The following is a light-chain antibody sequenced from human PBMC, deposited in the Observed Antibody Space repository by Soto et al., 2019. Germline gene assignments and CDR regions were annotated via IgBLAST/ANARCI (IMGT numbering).Light chain of an antibody. V-gene: IGKV1-6*01. CDR1: QGIRTD. J-gene: IGKJ2*01. CDR3: LQDYNFPYT. CDR2: AAS. Sequence: AIQITQSPSSLSASVGDRVTITCRASQGIRTDLGWYQQKPGKAPKLLIYAASSLHSGAPSRFSGSGSGTDFTLTISSLQPEDFATYYCLQDYNFPYTFGQGTKLEIK.